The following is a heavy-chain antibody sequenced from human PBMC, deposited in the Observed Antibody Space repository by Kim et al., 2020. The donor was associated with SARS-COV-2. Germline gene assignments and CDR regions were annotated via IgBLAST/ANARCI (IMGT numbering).Heavy chain of an antibody. Sequence: YHNPSLKSRVTISVDTSKNQFSLKLSSVTAADTAVYYCARTGYSSSCFDYWGQGTLVTVSS. V-gene: IGHV4-31*02. D-gene: IGHD6-13*01. CDR3: ARTGYSSSCFDY. J-gene: IGHJ4*02.